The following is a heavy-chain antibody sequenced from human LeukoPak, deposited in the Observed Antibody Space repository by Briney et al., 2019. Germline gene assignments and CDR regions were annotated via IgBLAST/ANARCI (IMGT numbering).Heavy chain of an antibody. Sequence: GGSLRLSCAASGFTFSSYAMSWVRQAPGKGLEWVSAISGSGGSTYYADSVKGRFTISRDNSKNTLYLQMNSLRAEDTAVYYCAKDRRARGCSGLSQGGMGVWGQGTTVTVSS. V-gene: IGHV3-23*01. CDR2: ISGSGGST. CDR3: AKDRRARGCSGLSQGGMGV. J-gene: IGHJ6*02. CDR1: GFTFSSYA. D-gene: IGHD5-12*01.